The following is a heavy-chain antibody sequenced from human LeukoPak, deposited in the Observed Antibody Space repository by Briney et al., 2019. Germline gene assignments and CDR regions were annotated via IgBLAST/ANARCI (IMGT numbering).Heavy chain of an antibody. V-gene: IGHV1-2*02. J-gene: IGHJ4*02. CDR3: ARRSYGYYGSGSYYSDY. CDR1: GYTFTGYY. D-gene: IGHD3-10*01. Sequence: EASVKVSCTASGYTFTGYYMHWVRQAPGQGLEWMGWINPNSGGTNYAQKFQGRVTMTRDTSISTAYMELSRLRSDDTAVYYCARRSYGYYGSGSYYSDYWGQGTLVTVSS. CDR2: INPNSGGT.